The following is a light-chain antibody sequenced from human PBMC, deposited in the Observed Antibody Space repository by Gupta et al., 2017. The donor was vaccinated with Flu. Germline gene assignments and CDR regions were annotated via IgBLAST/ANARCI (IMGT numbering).Light chain of an antibody. J-gene: IGKJ4*01. CDR3: MQALQTPLT. Sequence: IVLTQSPLSLPVTLGELVSISCRSSQSLLHSNGYNYLDWYLQKPGQSPQLLIYLGSNRASGVPDRFSGSGSGTDFTLKISRVEADDVGVYYCMQALQTPLTFGGGTKVEIK. CDR1: QSLLHSNGYNY. V-gene: IGKV2-28*01. CDR2: LGS.